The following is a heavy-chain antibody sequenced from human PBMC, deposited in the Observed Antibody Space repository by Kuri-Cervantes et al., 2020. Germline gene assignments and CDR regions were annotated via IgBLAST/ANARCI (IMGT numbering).Heavy chain of an antibody. Sequence: ASVKVSCKASGYTFTSYGISWVRQAPGQGLEWMGWISAYNGNTNYAQKLQGRVTMTTDTSTSTAYMELRSPRSDDTAVYYCARDRHSSSWYADIPFDYWGQGTLVTVSS. V-gene: IGHV1-18*01. CDR1: GYTFTSYG. CDR3: ARDRHSSSWYADIPFDY. J-gene: IGHJ4*02. D-gene: IGHD6-13*01. CDR2: ISAYNGNT.